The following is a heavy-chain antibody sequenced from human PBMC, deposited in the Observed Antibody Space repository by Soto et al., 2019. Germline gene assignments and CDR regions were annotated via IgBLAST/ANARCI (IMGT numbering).Heavy chain of an antibody. CDR1: GFTFSSAA. J-gene: IGHJ5*02. CDR2: ISGSDSKT. Sequence: EVQILESGGSLVQPGGSLRLSCAASGFTFSSAAMNWVRQAPGKGLEWVSIISGSDSKTYYADSVKGRFTISRHNSKNTLDLDMNSLRAEDTAVYYCAKSLDIHNKNWFAPWGQGTLVTVSS. D-gene: IGHD1-1*01. V-gene: IGHV3-23*01. CDR3: AKSLDIHNKNWFAP.